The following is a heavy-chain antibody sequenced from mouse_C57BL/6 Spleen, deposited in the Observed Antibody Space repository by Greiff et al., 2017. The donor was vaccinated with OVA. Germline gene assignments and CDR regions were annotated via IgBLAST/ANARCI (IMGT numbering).Heavy chain of an antibody. D-gene: IGHD2-3*01. CDR1: GYTFTSYW. Sequence: QVQLQQPGAELVKPGASVKMSCKASGYTFTSYWITWVKQRPGQGLEWIGDIYPGSGSTNYNEKFKSKATPTVDTSSSTAYMQLSSLTSEDSAVYYCARMVIYDGYHYAMDYWGQGTSVTVSS. CDR3: ARMVIYDGYHYAMDY. V-gene: IGHV1-55*01. J-gene: IGHJ4*01. CDR2: IYPGSGST.